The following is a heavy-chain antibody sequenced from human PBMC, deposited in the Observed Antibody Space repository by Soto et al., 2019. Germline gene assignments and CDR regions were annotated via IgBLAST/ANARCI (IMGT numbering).Heavy chain of an antibody. CDR3: ARIRNYYYYMDV. CDR2: IDWDDDK. Sequence: GSGPTLVNPTQTLTLTCTFSGFSLSTSGMCVSWIRQPPGKALEWLARIDWDDDKYYSTSLKTRLTISKDTSKNQVVLTMTNMDLLDIAIYYWARIRNYYYYMDVWGKGTRFTVPS. V-gene: IGHV2-70*11. CDR1: GFSLSTSGMC. J-gene: IGHJ6*03.